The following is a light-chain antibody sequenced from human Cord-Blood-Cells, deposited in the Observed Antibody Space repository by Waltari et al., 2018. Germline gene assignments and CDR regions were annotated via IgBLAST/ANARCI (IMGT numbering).Light chain of an antibody. V-gene: IGLV2-14*01. J-gene: IGLJ1*01. CDR3: SSYTSSSTPLSV. Sequence: QSALTQPASVSGSPGQSITISCTGTSSDVGGYNYVSWYQQHPGKAPKLMIYEVSNRPSGASNRFSGSKSGNTASLTISGLQAEDEADYYCSSYTSSSTPLSVFGSGTKVTVL. CDR1: SSDVGGYNY. CDR2: EVS.